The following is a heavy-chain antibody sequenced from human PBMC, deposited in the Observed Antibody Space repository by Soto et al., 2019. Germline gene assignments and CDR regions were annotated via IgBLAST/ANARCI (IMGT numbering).Heavy chain of an antibody. D-gene: IGHD3-10*01. CDR1: GFSFSNYG. J-gene: IGHJ5*02. Sequence: PGGSLRLSGAASGFSFSNYGIHWVRQAPGKGLEWVAVISSDGSDKYYADSVKGRFTISRDNSKTTLYLQMNSLRAEDTAVYYCAKDLMNYYGSWFDPWGQRTLVTVSS. V-gene: IGHV3-30*18. CDR3: AKDLMNYYGSWFDP. CDR2: ISSDGSDK.